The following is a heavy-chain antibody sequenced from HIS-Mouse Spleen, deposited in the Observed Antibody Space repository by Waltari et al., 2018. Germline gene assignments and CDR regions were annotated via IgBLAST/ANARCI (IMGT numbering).Heavy chain of an antibody. CDR1: GGSFSGYY. J-gene: IGHJ3*02. V-gene: IGHV4-34*01. CDR2: INHSGSP. Sequence: QVQLQQWGAGLLKPSETLSLTCAVYGGSFSGYYWSWIRQPPGKGLEWIGEINHSGSPNYNPSLKSRVTISVDTSTNQFSLKLSSVTAADTAVYYCARGRDYDSSGYYFDAFDIWGQGTMVTVSS. CDR3: ARGRDYDSSGYYFDAFDI. D-gene: IGHD3-22*01.